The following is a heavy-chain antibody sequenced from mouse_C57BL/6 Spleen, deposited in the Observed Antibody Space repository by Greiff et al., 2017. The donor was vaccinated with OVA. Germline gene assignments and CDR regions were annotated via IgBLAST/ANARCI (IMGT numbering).Heavy chain of an antibody. CDR1: GYTFTSYW. J-gene: IGHJ4*01. CDR2: IDPSDSYT. Sequence: VQLQQSGAELVKPGASVKMSCKASGYTFTSYWITWVKQRPGQGLEWIGVIDPSDSYTNYNQKFKGKATLTVDTSSSTAYMQLSSLTSEDSAVYYCARYTTVVDYAMDYWGQGTSVTVSS. V-gene: IGHV1-59*01. CDR3: ARYTTVVDYAMDY. D-gene: IGHD1-1*01.